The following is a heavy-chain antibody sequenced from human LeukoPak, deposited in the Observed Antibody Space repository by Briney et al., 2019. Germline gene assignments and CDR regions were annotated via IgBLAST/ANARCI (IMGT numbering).Heavy chain of an antibody. CDR3: AKLRIQLWDSIDY. Sequence: PGGSLRLSCAASGFTFSSYEMNWVRQAPGKGLEWVSYISSSGSTIYYADSVKGRFTISRDNAKNSLYLQMNSLRADDTAVYYCAKLRIQLWDSIDYWGQGTLVTVSS. V-gene: IGHV3-48*03. D-gene: IGHD5-18*01. CDR1: GFTFSSYE. CDR2: ISSSGSTI. J-gene: IGHJ4*02.